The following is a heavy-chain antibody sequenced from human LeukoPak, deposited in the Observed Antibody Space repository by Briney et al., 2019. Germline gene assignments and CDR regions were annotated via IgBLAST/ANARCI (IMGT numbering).Heavy chain of an antibody. J-gene: IGHJ4*02. CDR3: AKDNYYYGSGSYDY. D-gene: IGHD3-10*01. Sequence: GGSLRLSCAASGFTFSSYAMSWVRQAPGKGLEWVSAISGSGGSTYYADSVKGRFTVSRDNSKNTLYLQMNSLRAEDTAVYYCAKDNYYYGSGSYDYWGQGTLVTVSS. CDR2: ISGSGGST. V-gene: IGHV3-23*01. CDR1: GFTFSSYA.